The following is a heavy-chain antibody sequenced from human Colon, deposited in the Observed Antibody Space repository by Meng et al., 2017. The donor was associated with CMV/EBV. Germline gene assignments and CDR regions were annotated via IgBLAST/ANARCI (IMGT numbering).Heavy chain of an antibody. Sequence: SETLSLTCNVSGASISSMIYYWGWIRQSPGKGLEWIGSIYYSGTTYHSPSFKSRVTLSIDTSKNQFSLSLRSVSVADTAVYYCARSSSYKAFLDYWGPGRQVTVSS. CDR3: ARSSSYKAFLDY. J-gene: IGHJ4*02. CDR1: GASISSMIYY. CDR2: IYYSGTT. D-gene: IGHD5-12*01. V-gene: IGHV4-39*07.